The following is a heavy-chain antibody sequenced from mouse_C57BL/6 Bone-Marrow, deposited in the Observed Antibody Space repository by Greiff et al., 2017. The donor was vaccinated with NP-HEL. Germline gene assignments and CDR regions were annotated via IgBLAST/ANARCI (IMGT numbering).Heavy chain of an antibody. CDR1: GYTFTDYY. Sequence: QVQLQQSGPELVKPGASVKISCKASGYTFTDYYINWVKQRPGQGLEWIGWIFPGSGSTYYNEKFKGKATLTVDKSSSTAYMLLSSLTSEDSAVYFCARNLFFITTVVHYAMDYWGQGTSVTVSS. V-gene: IGHV1-75*01. CDR3: ARNLFFITTVVHYAMDY. J-gene: IGHJ4*01. CDR2: IFPGSGST. D-gene: IGHD1-1*01.